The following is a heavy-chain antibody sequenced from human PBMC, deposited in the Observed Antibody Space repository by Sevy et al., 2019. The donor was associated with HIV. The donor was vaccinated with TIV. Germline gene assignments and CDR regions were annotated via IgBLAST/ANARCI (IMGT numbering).Heavy chain of an antibody. CDR1: GGTFSNYA. CDR2: IIPIFGPT. CDR3: ARGWTTVVALDAPDI. J-gene: IGHJ3*02. Sequence: ASVKVSCKASGGTFSNYAISWVRQAPGQGLEWMGRIIPIFGPTNYAQRFQGRVTITADGSTNTAYMELSVLTSEDTAVYYCARGWTTVVALDAPDIWGQGTVVTASS. V-gene: IGHV1-69*13. D-gene: IGHD2-15*01.